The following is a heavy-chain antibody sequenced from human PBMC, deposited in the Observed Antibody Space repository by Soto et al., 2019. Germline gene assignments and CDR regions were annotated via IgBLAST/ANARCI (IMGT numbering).Heavy chain of an antibody. CDR2: INHSGST. V-gene: IGHV4-31*03. CDR3: ARPLGVRYSTDARGGNWFDP. Sequence: SETLSLTCTVSGGSISSGGYYWSWIRQHPGKGLEWIGEINHSGSTNYNPSLKSRVTISVDTSKNQFSLKLSSVTAADTAVYYCARPLGVRYSTDARGGNWFDPWGQGTLVTVSS. CDR1: GGSISSGGYY. J-gene: IGHJ5*02. D-gene: IGHD3-9*01.